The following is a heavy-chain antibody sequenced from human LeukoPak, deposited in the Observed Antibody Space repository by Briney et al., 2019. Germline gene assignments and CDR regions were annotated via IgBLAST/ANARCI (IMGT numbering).Heavy chain of an antibody. V-gene: IGHV3-48*02. CDR2: ISSSSTI. Sequence: GGSLRLSCTASGFTFSNYDMNWVRQAPGRGLEWISYISSSSTIYYADSVKGRFTISRDNAKNSLYLQMNSLRDEDTAMYYCARDLGHWGQGTLVTVSS. CDR3: ARDLGH. J-gene: IGHJ1*01. CDR1: GFTFSNYD.